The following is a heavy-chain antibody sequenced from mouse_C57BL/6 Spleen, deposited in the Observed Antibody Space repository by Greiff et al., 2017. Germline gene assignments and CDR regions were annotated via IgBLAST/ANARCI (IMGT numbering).Heavy chain of an antibody. CDR3: TSDSSGYGFDY. D-gene: IGHD3-2*02. CDR1: GFTFSDAW. Sequence: EVMLVESGGGLVQPGGSMKLSCAASGFTFSDAWMDWVRQSPEKGLEWVAEIRNKANNHATYYAESVKGRFTISRDDCKSSVYLQMNSLRAEDTGIYYCTSDSSGYGFDYWGQGTTLTVSS. CDR2: IRNKANNHAT. J-gene: IGHJ2*01. V-gene: IGHV6-6*01.